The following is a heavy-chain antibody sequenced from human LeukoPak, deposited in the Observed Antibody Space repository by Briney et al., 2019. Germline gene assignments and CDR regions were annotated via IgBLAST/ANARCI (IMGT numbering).Heavy chain of an antibody. V-gene: IGHV1-69*13. CDR1: GYTFTSYG. CDR2: IIPIFGTA. Sequence: GASVKVSCKASGYTFTSYGISWVRQAPGQGLEWMGGIIPIFGTANYAQKFQGRVTITADESTSTAYMELSSLRSEDTAVYYCAREEMYYYDSSGSHAFDIWGQGTMVTVSS. D-gene: IGHD3-22*01. J-gene: IGHJ3*02. CDR3: AREEMYYYDSSGSHAFDI.